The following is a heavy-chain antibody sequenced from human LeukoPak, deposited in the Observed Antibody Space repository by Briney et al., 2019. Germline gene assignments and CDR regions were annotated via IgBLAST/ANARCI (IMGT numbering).Heavy chain of an antibody. V-gene: IGHV1-8*01. CDR1: GYTFTSYD. CDR3: AINDNSRRYFQY. D-gene: IGHD1-26*01. CDR2: MNPNSGNT. Sequence: ASVKVSCKASGYTFTSYDINWVRQATGQGLGWMGWMNPNSGNTGYAQKFQGRVTMTRNTSISTAYMELSSLRSEDTAVYYCAINDNSRRYFQYWGQGTLVTVSS. J-gene: IGHJ1*01.